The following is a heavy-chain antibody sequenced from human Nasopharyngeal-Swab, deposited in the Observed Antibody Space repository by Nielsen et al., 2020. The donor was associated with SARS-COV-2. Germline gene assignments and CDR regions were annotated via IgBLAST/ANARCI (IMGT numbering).Heavy chain of an antibody. Sequence: GESLKISCAASGFTFSSYAMSWVRQAPGKGLEWVSAISGSGGSTYYADSVKGRFTISRDNSKNTLYLQMNSLRAEDTAVYYCAKAGGITMIVVARRYYFDYWGQGALVTVSS. CDR3: AKAGGITMIVVARRYYFDY. CDR2: ISGSGGST. CDR1: GFTFSSYA. J-gene: IGHJ4*02. V-gene: IGHV3-23*01. D-gene: IGHD3-22*01.